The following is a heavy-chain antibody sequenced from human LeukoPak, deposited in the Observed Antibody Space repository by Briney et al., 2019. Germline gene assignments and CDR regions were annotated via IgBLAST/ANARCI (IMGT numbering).Heavy chain of an antibody. D-gene: IGHD6-25*01. Sequence: PGGSLRLSCAAPGFTFSPYGMHWVRQAPGKGLEWVAVIWHDGSNKFYVDSVKGRFTISRDNSKNTLYLQMNSLRTEDTAVYYCATDPGSGRWWALAHWGQGTLVTVSS. J-gene: IGHJ4*02. CDR2: IWHDGSNK. CDR1: GFTFSPYG. CDR3: ATDPGSGRWWALAH. V-gene: IGHV3-33*01.